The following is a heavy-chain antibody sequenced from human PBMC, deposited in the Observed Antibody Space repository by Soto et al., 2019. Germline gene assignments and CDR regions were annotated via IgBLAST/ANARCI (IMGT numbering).Heavy chain of an antibody. D-gene: IGHD3-22*01. CDR1: GFTFSSYG. Sequence: GGSLRLSCAASGFTFSSYGMHWVRQAPGKGLEWVAVIWYDGSNKYYADSVKGRFTMSRDNSKNTLYLQMNSLRAEDTAVYYCARDTYYYDSSALTSFDYWGQGTLVTVSS. CDR3: ARDTYYYDSSALTSFDY. J-gene: IGHJ4*02. V-gene: IGHV3-33*01. CDR2: IWYDGSNK.